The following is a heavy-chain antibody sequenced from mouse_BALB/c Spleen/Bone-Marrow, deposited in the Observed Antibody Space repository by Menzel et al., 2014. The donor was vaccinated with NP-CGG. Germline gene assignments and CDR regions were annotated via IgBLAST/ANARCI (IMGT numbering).Heavy chain of an antibody. CDR3: ARGEYDYAMDY. Sequence: VQLQESGPGLVSPSQSLSITCTVSGFSLPSYGLHWVRQPPGKGLEWLGVIWAGGTTNYNSALMSRLSISKDNSKSQVFLKMSSLQTDDTAMYYCARGEYDYAMDYWGQGTSVTVSS. J-gene: IGHJ4*01. V-gene: IGHV2-9*02. D-gene: IGHD5-1*01. CDR1: GFSLPSYG. CDR2: IWAGGTT.